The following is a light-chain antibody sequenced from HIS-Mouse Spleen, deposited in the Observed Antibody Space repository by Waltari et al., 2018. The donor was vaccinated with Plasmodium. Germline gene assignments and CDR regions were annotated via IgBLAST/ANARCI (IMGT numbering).Light chain of an antibody. V-gene: IGLV3-10*01. J-gene: IGLJ3*02. CDR1: ALPKKH. Sequence: SYALTQSPSVSVSPGQTARITCSGDALPKKHAYWYQQKSGQAPVLVIYEDSKRPPGIPERFSGSSSGTMATLTISGAQVEDEADYYCYSTDSSGNHRVFGGGTKLTVL. CDR3: YSTDSSGNHRV. CDR2: EDS.